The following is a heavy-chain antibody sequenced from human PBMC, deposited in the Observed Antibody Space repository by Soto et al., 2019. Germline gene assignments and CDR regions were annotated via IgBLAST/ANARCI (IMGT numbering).Heavy chain of an antibody. CDR1: GGTFSSYA. Sequence: QVQLVQSGAEVKKPGSSVKVSCKASGGTFSSYAISWVRQAPGQGLEWMGGIIPIFGTANYAQKFQGRVTITADESTGTAYMELSSLRSEDTAVYYCARGSGVGAFPGFYYGMDVWGQGTTVTVSS. V-gene: IGHV1-69*01. CDR3: ARGSGVGAFPGFYYGMDV. D-gene: IGHD1-26*01. J-gene: IGHJ6*02. CDR2: IIPIFGTA.